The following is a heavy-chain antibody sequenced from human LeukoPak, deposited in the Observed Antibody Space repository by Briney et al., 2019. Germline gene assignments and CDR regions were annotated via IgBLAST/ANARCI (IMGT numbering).Heavy chain of an antibody. CDR1: GGSISSGDYY. D-gene: IGHD3-3*01. V-gene: IGHV4-61*08. J-gene: IGHJ4*02. Sequence: PSETLSLTCTVSGGSISSGDYYWSWIRQPPGKGLEWIGYIYYSGSTNCNPSLKSRVTISVDTSKNQFSLKLSSVTAADTAVYYCARVSGNYDFWSGYYTGCFDYWGQGTLVTVSS. CDR3: ARVSGNYDFWSGYYTGCFDY. CDR2: IYYSGST.